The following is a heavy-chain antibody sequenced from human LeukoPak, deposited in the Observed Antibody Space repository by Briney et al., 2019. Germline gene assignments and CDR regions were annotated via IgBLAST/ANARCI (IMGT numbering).Heavy chain of an antibody. CDR2: IIPMFETA. J-gene: IGHJ6*03. V-gene: IGHV1-69*13. D-gene: IGHD3-9*01. CDR3: ARVIRYYDLLTGHVKGHDNSYYYYMDV. Sequence: GASVKVSCKASGGTFNSYAISWVRQAPGQGLEWMGGIIPMFETANYAQKFQGRVTITADEFTTTVYMELSSLRSEDTAVYYCARVIRYYDLLTGHVKGHDNSYYYYMDVWGQGTAVTISS. CDR1: GGTFNSYA.